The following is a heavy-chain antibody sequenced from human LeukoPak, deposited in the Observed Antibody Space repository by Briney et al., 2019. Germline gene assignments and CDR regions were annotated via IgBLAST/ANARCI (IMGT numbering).Heavy chain of an antibody. Sequence: ASVTVSCKTSGYTFSNFGINWVRQAPGQGLEWMGWISGNNDNQNYGQKFQGRFTVTTDSSTSTAYMELRNLRFDDTAVYYCARDGTSTDDYWGQGTLVTVCS. J-gene: IGHJ4*02. D-gene: IGHD2-2*01. V-gene: IGHV1-18*01. CDR2: ISGNNDNQ. CDR1: GYTFSNFG. CDR3: ARDGTSTDDY.